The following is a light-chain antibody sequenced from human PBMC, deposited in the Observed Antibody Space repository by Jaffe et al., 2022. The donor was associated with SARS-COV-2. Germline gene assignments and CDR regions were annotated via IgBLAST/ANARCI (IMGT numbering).Light chain of an antibody. Sequence: QSALTQPRSVSGSPGQPVTISCSGSSSDVGDHNHVSWYQQHPGKAPKLVIYDVTKRPSGVPDRFSGSKSGNTASLTISGLQAEDEAAYYCCSYAGTYTFVLFGGGTELTVL. CDR2: DVT. V-gene: IGLV2-11*01. J-gene: IGLJ3*02. CDR1: SSDVGDHNH. CDR3: CSYAGTYTFVL.